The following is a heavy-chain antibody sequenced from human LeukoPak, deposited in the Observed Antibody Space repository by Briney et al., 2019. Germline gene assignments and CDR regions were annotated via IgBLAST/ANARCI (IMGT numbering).Heavy chain of an antibody. V-gene: IGHV3-7*01. CDR3: ARGRYGGNSYYFDY. J-gene: IGHJ4*02. D-gene: IGHD4-23*01. CDR1: GFTFSWYW. Sequence: PGGSLRLSCTASGFTFSWYWMNWVRQAPGKGLEWVANIRQRGSDKYYVDSVKGRFTISRDNAENSLYLQVNSLRAEDTAMYYCARGRYGGNSYYFDYWGQGTLVTVSS. CDR2: IRQRGSDK.